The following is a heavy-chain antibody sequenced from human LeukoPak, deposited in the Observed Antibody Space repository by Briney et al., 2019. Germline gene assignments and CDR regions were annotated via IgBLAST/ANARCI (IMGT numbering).Heavy chain of an antibody. V-gene: IGHV4-59*12. CDR3: ARGLPGSL. Sequence: SETLSLTCSVSGGSIRSYHWSWIRQPPGKGLEWIGYIYNRGSTMYNPSLKSRVTIPEDTSKNQFSLKLSSVTAADTAVYYCARGLPGSLWGQGTLVTVSS. J-gene: IGHJ4*02. D-gene: IGHD3-10*01. CDR1: GGSIRSYH. CDR2: IYNRGST.